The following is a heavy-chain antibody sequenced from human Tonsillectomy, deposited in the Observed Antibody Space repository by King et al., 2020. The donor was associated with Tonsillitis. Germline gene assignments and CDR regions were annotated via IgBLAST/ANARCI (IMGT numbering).Heavy chain of an antibody. J-gene: IGHJ6*02. V-gene: IGHV3-53*01. CDR3: ARDQYYDSSLFSEHYGMDV. Sequence: DVQLVESGGGLIQPGGSLRLSCAASGFTVSSNYMSWVRQAPGKGLEWVSVIYSGGSTYYADSVKGRFTISRDNSKNTLYLQMNSLRAEDTAVYYCARDQYYDSSLFSEHYGMDVWGQGTTVTVSS. CDR1: GFTVSSNY. CDR2: IYSGGST. D-gene: IGHD3-22*01.